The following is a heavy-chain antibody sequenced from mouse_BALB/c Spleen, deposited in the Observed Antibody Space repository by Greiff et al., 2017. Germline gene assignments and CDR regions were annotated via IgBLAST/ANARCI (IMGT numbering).Heavy chain of an antibody. CDR1: GFTFSSFG. CDR2: ISSGSSTI. V-gene: IGHV5-17*02. CDR3: ARSRVRRENAMDD. D-gene: IGHD2-14*01. J-gene: IGHJ4*01. Sequence: EVQLVESGGGLVQPGGSRKLSCAASGFTFSSFGMHWVRQAPEKGLEWVAYISSGSSTIYYADTVKGRFTISRDNPKNTLFLQMTSLRSEDTAMYYCARSRVRRENAMDDWGQGTSVTVAS.